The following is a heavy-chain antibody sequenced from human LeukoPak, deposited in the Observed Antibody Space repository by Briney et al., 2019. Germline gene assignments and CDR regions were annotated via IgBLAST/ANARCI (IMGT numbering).Heavy chain of an antibody. J-gene: IGHJ4*02. D-gene: IGHD1-20*01. CDR2: ITSNGGTT. Sequence: GGSLRLSCDASGFTFSSYAMHWLRQAPGKGLEYVSSITSNGGTTYYADSVKGRFTISRDNSKNTLYLQMGSLRAEDMAVYYRARDLTGTGDYWGQGTLVTVSS. V-gene: IGHV3-64*02. CDR3: ARDLTGTGDY. CDR1: GFTFSSYA.